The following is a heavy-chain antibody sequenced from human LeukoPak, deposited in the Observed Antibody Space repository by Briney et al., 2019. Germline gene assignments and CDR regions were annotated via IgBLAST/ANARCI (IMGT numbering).Heavy chain of an antibody. V-gene: IGHV4-39*01. CDR1: GGSISSSSYY. Sequence: SETLSLTCTVSGGSISSSSYYWGWIRQPPGKGLEWIGSIYYSGSTYYNPSLKSRVTISVDTPKNQFSLKLSSVTAADTAVYYCASSFLTEENWFDPWGQGTLVTVSS. J-gene: IGHJ5*02. CDR2: IYYSGST. D-gene: IGHD1-14*01. CDR3: ASSFLTEENWFDP.